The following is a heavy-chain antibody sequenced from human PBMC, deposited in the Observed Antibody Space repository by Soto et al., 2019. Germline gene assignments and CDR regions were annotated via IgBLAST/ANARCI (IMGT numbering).Heavy chain of an antibody. D-gene: IGHD5-12*01. V-gene: IGHV5-51*01. CDR2: IYPDESDT. Sequence: PGLSLKISWKGSGRSFTKYWIGWVRQMHGKGLEWMAIIYPDESDTRYSPSFQGQVTISADKSISTAYLQWSSLKASDTAMYYCVRMGFSGGGYLSYYYYGMDIWGQGTTVTVSS. CDR1: GRSFTKYW. J-gene: IGHJ6*02. CDR3: VRMGFSGGGYLSYYYYGMDI.